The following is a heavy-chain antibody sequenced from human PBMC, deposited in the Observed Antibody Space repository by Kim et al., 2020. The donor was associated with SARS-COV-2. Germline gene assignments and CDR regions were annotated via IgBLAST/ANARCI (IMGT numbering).Heavy chain of an antibody. CDR2: FDPEDGET. D-gene: IGHD4-17*01. V-gene: IGHV1-24*01. Sequence: ASVKVSCKVSGYTLTELSMHWVRQAPGKGLEWMGGFDPEDGETIYAQKFQGRVTMTEDTSTDTAYMELSSLRSEDTAVYYCASLTPTDYGDYYGMDVWGQGTTVTVSS. J-gene: IGHJ6*02. CDR3: ASLTPTDYGDYYGMDV. CDR1: GYTLTELS.